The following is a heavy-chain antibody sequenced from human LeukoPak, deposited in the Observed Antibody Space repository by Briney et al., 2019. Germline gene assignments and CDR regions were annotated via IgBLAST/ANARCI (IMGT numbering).Heavy chain of an antibody. V-gene: IGHV4-4*07. Sequence: SESLSLTCNVSGGFMSGFFWSWLRQPAGKGLEWIGRAHASGKSNYNPSFKTRVTMSVDTSKSQISLRLNSMTAADTAVYYCATGGVLGELAILTWGQGTLVSVSS. CDR2: AHASGKS. CDR1: GGFMSGFF. CDR3: ATGGVLGELAILT. J-gene: IGHJ1*01. D-gene: IGHD3-16*01.